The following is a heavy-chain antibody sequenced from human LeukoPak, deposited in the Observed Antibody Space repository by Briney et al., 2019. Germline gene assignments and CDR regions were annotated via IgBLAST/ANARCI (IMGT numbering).Heavy chain of an antibody. Sequence: SVKVSCKASGGTFSSYAISWVRQAPGQGLEWMGGIIPIFGTANYAQKFQGRVTITADESTSTAYMELSSLRSEDTAVYYCASSRGYDVGGYFDYWGQGTLVTVSS. J-gene: IGHJ4*02. V-gene: IGHV1-69*13. CDR1: GGTFSSYA. D-gene: IGHD5-12*01. CDR3: ASSRGYDVGGYFDY. CDR2: IIPIFGTA.